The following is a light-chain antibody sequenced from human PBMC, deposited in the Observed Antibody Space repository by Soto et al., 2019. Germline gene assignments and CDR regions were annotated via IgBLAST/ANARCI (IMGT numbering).Light chain of an antibody. Sequence: DIQLTQSPSALSASVGDRVTVTCRASQSISSWLAWYQQKPGKAPKLLIHKASNLQIGVPSRFNGSGSGTELTLTISSLQPDDFATYYCQHLVSFGQGTKSEIK. CDR1: QSISSW. CDR2: KAS. CDR3: QHLVS. V-gene: IGKV1-5*03. J-gene: IGKJ2*01.